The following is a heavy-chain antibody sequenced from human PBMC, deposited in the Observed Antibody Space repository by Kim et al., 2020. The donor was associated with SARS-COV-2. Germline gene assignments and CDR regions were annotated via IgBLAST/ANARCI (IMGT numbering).Heavy chain of an antibody. CDR2: IYYSGST. CDR1: GVSISSGNYY. Sequence: SETLSLTCSVSGVSISSGNYYWGWIRQPPGKGLEWIGKIYYSGSTYYNPSLKSRVTISVDTSTNHFSLKLSSVTAADTAMYYCARHDPRGYAYRGLDVWGKGTTVTVAS. CDR3: ARHDPRGYAYRGLDV. D-gene: IGHD3-16*02. J-gene: IGHJ6*04. V-gene: IGHV4-39*01.